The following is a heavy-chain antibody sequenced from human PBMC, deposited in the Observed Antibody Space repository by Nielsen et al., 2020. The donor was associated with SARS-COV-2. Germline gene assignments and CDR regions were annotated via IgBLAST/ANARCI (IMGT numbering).Heavy chain of an antibody. D-gene: IGHD5-18*01. Sequence: GGSLRLSCAASGFTFSSYGIHWVRQAPGKGLEWVAVISYDGSNKYYADSVKGRFTISRDNSKNTLYLQMNSLRAEDTAVYYCAKKGYSYGTFDYWGQGTLVTVSS. J-gene: IGHJ4*02. CDR3: AKKGYSYGTFDY. V-gene: IGHV3-30*18. CDR1: GFTFSSYG. CDR2: ISYDGSNK.